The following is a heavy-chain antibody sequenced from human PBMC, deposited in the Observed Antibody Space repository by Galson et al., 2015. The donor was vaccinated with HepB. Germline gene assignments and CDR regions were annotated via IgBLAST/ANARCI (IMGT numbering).Heavy chain of an antibody. D-gene: IGHD3-10*01. CDR1: GLTVSSNY. CDR2: IYSGGRT. J-gene: IGHJ2*01. CDR3: SSYKYVSENHYHPWYFDL. V-gene: IGHV3-66*01. Sequence: SLRLSCAASGLTVSSNYMSWVRQAPGKGLEWVSVIYSGGRTYYADSVKGRFTMSRDTSKNMLYFQMNSLRAEDSAMYYCSSYKYVSENHYHPWYFDLWGRGTLVTVSS.